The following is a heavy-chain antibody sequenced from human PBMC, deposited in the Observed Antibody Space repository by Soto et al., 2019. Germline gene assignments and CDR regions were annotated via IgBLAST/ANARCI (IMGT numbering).Heavy chain of an antibody. Sequence: SLRLSCAASGFTFSSYGMHWVRQAPGKGLEWVAVIWYDGSSKYYADSVKGRFTISRDNSKNTLYLQMNSLRAEDTAVYYCARDLAYGDYYYYYGMDVWGQGTTVTVSS. V-gene: IGHV3-33*01. D-gene: IGHD4-17*01. CDR1: GFTFSSYG. CDR3: ARDLAYGDYYYYYGMDV. CDR2: IWYDGSSK. J-gene: IGHJ6*02.